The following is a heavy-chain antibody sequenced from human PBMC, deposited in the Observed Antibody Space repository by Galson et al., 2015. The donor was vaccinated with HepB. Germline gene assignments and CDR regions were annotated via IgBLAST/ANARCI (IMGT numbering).Heavy chain of an antibody. Sequence: SLRLSCAAPGLTFSSYAMSWARQAPGKGLEWVSYISSSSSTIYYADSVKGRFTISRDNAKNSLYLQMNSLRAEDTAVYHCARDRVTHSLWFAGGGYWGQGTLVTVSS. CDR1: GLTFSSYA. CDR2: ISSSSSTI. J-gene: IGHJ4*02. CDR3: ARDRVTHSLWFAGGGY. D-gene: IGHD3-10*01. V-gene: IGHV3-48*01.